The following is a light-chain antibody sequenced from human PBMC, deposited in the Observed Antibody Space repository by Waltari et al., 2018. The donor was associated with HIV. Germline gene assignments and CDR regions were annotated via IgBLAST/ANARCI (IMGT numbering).Light chain of an antibody. V-gene: IGLV3-25*03. CDR3: QSADSSGTYVV. CDR1: VLPKQY. CDR2: KDS. Sequence: SYELTQPPSVSVSPGQTARITCSGDVLPKQYAYWYQQKPGQAPVVVISKDSERPSGIPERFSGSSSGTTVTLTISGVQAEDEADYYCQSADSSGTYVVFGGGTQLTVL. J-gene: IGLJ7*01.